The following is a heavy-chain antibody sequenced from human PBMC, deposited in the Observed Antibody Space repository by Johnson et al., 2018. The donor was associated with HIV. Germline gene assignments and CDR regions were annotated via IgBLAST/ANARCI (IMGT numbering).Heavy chain of an antibody. CDR1: GFTFSSYA. CDR3: AKDLDSSSWGAFDF. D-gene: IGHD6-6*01. CDR2: ISYDGSNK. Sequence: QVQLVESGGGLVQPGRSLTLSCAASGFTFSSYAMHWVRQAPGKGLEWVAVISYDGSNKYYADSVKGRFTISRDNSKNTLYLQMNSLRAEDTAVYYCAKDLDSSSWGAFDFWGQGTMVTVSS. V-gene: IGHV3-30*04. J-gene: IGHJ3*01.